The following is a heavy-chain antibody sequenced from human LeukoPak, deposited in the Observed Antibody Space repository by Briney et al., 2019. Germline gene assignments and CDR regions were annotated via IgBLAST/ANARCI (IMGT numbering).Heavy chain of an antibody. Sequence: ASVKVSCKASGYTFTSYGISWVRQAPGQGLEWMGWISAYNGDTNYAQKFQGRVTMTRNTSISTAYMELSSLRSEDTAVYYCARTPVENYYYYYMDVWGKGTTVTISS. CDR1: GYTFTSYG. CDR2: ISAYNGDT. J-gene: IGHJ6*03. V-gene: IGHV1-18*01. D-gene: IGHD5-24*01. CDR3: ARTPVENYYYYYMDV.